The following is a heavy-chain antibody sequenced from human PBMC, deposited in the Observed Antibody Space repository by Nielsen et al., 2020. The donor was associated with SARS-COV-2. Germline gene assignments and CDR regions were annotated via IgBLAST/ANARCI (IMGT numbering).Heavy chain of an antibody. CDR1: GVNVTVNW. CDR2: LHGIGST. D-gene: IGHD1-26*01. V-gene: IGHV3-53*01. J-gene: IGHJ3*02. CDR3: ARPYSASYSHGFDI. Sequence: GESLKISCAVSGVNVTVNWMSWVRQAPGKGLEWVSVLHGIGSTSYADSVKGRFTISRDNPKNTLYLQMNSLRAEDTAVYYCARPYSASYSHGFDIWGQGTMVTVSS.